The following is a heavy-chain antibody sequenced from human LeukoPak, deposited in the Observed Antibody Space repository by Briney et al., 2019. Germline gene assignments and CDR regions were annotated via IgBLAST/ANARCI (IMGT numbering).Heavy chain of an antibody. D-gene: IGHD3-3*01. CDR3: ARGGILGDYSFDS. Sequence: PSETLSLTCAVSGVSVNCGGYSWSWIRHPPGRGLEWIGCICHGGSTYINPSLKSRVTISLDRSKNQFSLKLSSVTAADTAVYYCARGGILGDYSFDSWGQGTLVTVSS. V-gene: IGHV4-30-2*01. CDR1: GVSVNCGGYS. J-gene: IGHJ4*02. CDR2: ICHGGST.